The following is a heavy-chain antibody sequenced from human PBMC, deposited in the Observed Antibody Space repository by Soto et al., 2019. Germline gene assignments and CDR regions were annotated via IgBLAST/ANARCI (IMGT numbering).Heavy chain of an antibody. CDR3: ARLDFYYYMDV. CDR2: INQSGST. J-gene: IGHJ6*03. CDR1: GGSFSGYY. V-gene: IGHV4-34*01. Sequence: ETLSLTCGVYGGSFSGYYWSWIRQPPGKGLEWIGEINQSGSTNYNPSLKSRVTISVDTSKNQFSLKLSFVTAADTAMYYCARLDFYYYMDVWGKGTTVTVSS.